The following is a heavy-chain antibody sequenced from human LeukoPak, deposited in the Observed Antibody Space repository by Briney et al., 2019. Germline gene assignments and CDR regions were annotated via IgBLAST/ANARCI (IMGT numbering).Heavy chain of an antibody. Sequence: PGGSLRLSCTVSGVTFGDYALSWFRQAPGKGLEWLGYIRTKPFGGATEYAASVKGRFIIPRDDSKGIAYLQMTSLKSDDTAVYYCARDPYGDYARYFDYWGQGTLVTVSS. V-gene: IGHV3-49*03. D-gene: IGHD4-17*01. CDR1: GVTFGDYA. J-gene: IGHJ4*02. CDR2: IRTKPFGGAT. CDR3: ARDPYGDYARYFDY.